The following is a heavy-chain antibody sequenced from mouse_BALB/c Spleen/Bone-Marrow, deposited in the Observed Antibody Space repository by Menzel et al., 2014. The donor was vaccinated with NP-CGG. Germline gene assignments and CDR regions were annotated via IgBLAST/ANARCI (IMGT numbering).Heavy chain of an antibody. CDR1: GFNIKDTY. CDR3: ARNGNYGAWFAY. D-gene: IGHD2-1*01. J-gene: IGHJ3*01. V-gene: IGHV14-3*02. CDR2: IDPANGNT. Sequence: VQLQQSGAELVKPGASVRLSCTASGFNIKDTYMHWVKQRPEQGPEWIGRIDPANGNTKYDPKFQGKATITADTSSDTAYLQLSSLTSEDTAVYYCARNGNYGAWFAYWGQGTLVTVSA.